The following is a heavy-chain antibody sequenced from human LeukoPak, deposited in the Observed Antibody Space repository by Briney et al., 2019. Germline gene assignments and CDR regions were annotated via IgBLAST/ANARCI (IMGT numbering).Heavy chain of an antibody. CDR1: GFTFSSYA. V-gene: IGHV3-23*01. Sequence: GGSLRLSCAASGFTFSSYAMSWVRQAPGKGLERVSAISGSGGSTYYADSVKGRFTISRDNSKNTLYLQMNSLRAEDTAVYYCAKSSYYDILTGPPRGFDPWGQGTLVTVSS. D-gene: IGHD3-9*01. J-gene: IGHJ5*02. CDR2: ISGSGGST. CDR3: AKSSYYDILTGPPRGFDP.